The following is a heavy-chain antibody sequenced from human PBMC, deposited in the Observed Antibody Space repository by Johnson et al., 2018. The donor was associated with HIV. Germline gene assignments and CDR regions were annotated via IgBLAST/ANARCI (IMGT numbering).Heavy chain of an antibody. CDR3: ARAYDSSGYYDGGDAFDI. CDR1: GFTFSSYG. J-gene: IGHJ3*02. D-gene: IGHD3-22*01. Sequence: QVQLVESGGGVVQPGGSLRLSCAASGFTFSSYGMHWVRQAPGKGLEWVAFIRYDGSNKYYADSVKGRFTISRDNSKNTLYLQMNSLRAEDTAVYYCARAYDSSGYYDGGDAFDIWGQGTMVTVSS. CDR2: IRYDGSNK. V-gene: IGHV3-30*02.